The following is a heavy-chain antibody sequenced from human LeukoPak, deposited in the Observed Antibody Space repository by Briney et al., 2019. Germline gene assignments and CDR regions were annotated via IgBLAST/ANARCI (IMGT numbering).Heavy chain of an antibody. J-gene: IGHJ3*02. CDR1: GGSISSYY. V-gene: IGHV4-59*01. CDR3: ARVPMVRGVINNHDAFDI. D-gene: IGHD3-10*01. CDR2: IYYSGST. Sequence: SETLSLICTVSGGSISSYYWSWIRQPPGKGLEWIGYIYYSGSTNYNPSLKSRVTISVDTSKNQFSLKLSSVTAADTAVYYCARVPMVRGVINNHDAFDIWGQGTMVTVSS.